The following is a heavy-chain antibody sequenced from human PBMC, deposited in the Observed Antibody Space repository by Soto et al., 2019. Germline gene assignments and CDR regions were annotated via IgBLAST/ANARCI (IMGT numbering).Heavy chain of an antibody. D-gene: IGHD2-2*01. CDR3: ARDRRDCSSTSCYYPTYFDY. V-gene: IGHV3-33*01. J-gene: IGHJ4*02. CDR2: IWYDGSNK. CDR1: GFTFSSYG. Sequence: QVQLVESGGGVVQPGRSLRLSCAASGFTFSSYGMHWVCQAPGKGLEWVAVIWYDGSNKYYADSVKGRFTISRDNSKNTLYLQMNSLRAEDTAVYYCARDRRDCSSTSCYYPTYFDYWGQGTLVTVSS.